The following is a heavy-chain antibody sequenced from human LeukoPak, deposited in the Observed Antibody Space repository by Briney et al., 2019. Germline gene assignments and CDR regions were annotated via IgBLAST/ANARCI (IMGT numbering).Heavy chain of an antibody. V-gene: IGHV4-59*08. CDR2: IYYSGST. Sequence: SETLSLTCTVSGGSISSYYWSWIRQPPGKGLEWIGYIYYSGSTNYKPSLKSRVTISVDTSKNQFSLKLSSVTAADTAVYYCATTTSGGDAFDIWGQGTMVTVSS. CDR1: GGSISSYY. D-gene: IGHD1-26*01. CDR3: ATTTSGGDAFDI. J-gene: IGHJ3*02.